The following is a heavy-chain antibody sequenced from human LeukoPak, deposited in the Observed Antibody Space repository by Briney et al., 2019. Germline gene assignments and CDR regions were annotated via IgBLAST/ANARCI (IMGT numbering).Heavy chain of an antibody. Sequence: GGSLRLSCAASGFSFSNYGMHWVRQAPGKGLDWVAVISYDGSTKYYADSVRGRFTISRDNSKNTLFLQMNSLRPEDTAVYYCARMDYYDSRDNWFDPWGQGTVVTVSS. V-gene: IGHV3-30*03. CDR1: GFSFSNYG. J-gene: IGHJ5*02. D-gene: IGHD3-22*01. CDR2: ISYDGSTK. CDR3: ARMDYYDSRDNWFDP.